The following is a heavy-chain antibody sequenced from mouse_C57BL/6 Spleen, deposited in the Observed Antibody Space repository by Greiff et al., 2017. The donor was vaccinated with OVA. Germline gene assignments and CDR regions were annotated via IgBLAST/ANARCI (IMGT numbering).Heavy chain of an antibody. V-gene: IGHV1-64*01. Sequence: QVHVKQPGAELVKPGASVKLSCKASGYTFTSYWMHWVKQRPGQGLEWIGMIHPNSGSTNYNEKFKSKATLTVDKSSSTAYMQLSSLTSEDSAVYYCAREGYDYDGGMDYWGQGTTLTVSS. CDR1: GYTFTSYW. CDR3: AREGYDYDGGMDY. CDR2: IHPNSGST. J-gene: IGHJ2*01. D-gene: IGHD2-4*01.